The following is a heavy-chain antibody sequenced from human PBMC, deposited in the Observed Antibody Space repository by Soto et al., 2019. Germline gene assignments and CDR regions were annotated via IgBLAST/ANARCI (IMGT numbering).Heavy chain of an antibody. CDR3: AQGGYKYGYYYYGMDV. V-gene: IGHV3-23*01. Sequence: PGGSLRLSCTASGFIFNTYTMNWVRQAPGKGLEWVSSITSRSGATYYADSVKGRFTISRDNSKSTLYLQMNSLRVEDTAIYYCAQGGYKYGYYYYGMDVWGQGTTVTVSS. CDR2: ITSRSGAT. J-gene: IGHJ6*02. D-gene: IGHD5-18*01. CDR1: GFIFNTYT.